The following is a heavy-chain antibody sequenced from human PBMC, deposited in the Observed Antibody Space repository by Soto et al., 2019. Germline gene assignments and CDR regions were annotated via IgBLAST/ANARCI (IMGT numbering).Heavy chain of an antibody. D-gene: IGHD2-21*01. J-gene: IGHJ5*02. CDR2: ISAYNSNT. Sequence: ASVKVSCKASGYTFTSYGISWVRQAPGQGLEWMGWISAYNSNTNYAQKLQGRVTMTTDTSTSTAYMELRCLRSDDTAVYYCARSLSWGGECYLHWLQPCGHGTQVYVSS. CDR1: GYTFTSYG. V-gene: IGHV1-18*01. CDR3: ARSLSWGGECYLHWLQP.